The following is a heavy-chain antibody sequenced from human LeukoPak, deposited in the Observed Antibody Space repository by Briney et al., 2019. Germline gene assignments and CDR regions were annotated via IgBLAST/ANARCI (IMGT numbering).Heavy chain of an antibody. D-gene: IGHD6-19*01. CDR1: GGSISSYY. CDR3: ARRAGYSSGWPIDY. CDR2: IYYSGST. Sequence: SETLSLTCTVSGGSISSYYWSWIRQPPGRGLEWIGYIYYSGSTNYNPSLKSRVTISVDTSKNQFSLKLSSVTAADTAVCYCARRAGYSSGWPIDYWGQGTLVTVSS. V-gene: IGHV4-59*01. J-gene: IGHJ4*02.